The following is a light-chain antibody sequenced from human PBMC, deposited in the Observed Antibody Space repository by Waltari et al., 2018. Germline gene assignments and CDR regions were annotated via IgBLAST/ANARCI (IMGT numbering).Light chain of an antibody. Sequence: QPVLTQPPSASGTPGQSVTISCLGCCTNIGNNDVNWYHQVPGTAPKLLIYRNNRRPSGVPDRVSGSKSGTSASLAISGLRSEDEGDYYCAAWDDSLSGVVFGGGTKLTVL. V-gene: IGLV1-47*01. CDR1: CTNIGNND. CDR2: RNN. J-gene: IGLJ2*01. CDR3: AAWDDSLSGVV.